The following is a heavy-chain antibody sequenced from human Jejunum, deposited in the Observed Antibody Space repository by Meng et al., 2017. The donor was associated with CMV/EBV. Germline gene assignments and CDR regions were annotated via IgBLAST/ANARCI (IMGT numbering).Heavy chain of an antibody. CDR2: IYHNGNS. Sequence: QGDLGGWGPGLGEPSGTLSLTCAASGDYISSGYYWGWSRQPPGKGLEWIASIYHNGNSHSNPSLKSRLTISVDTSKNQFSLSLISVTAADTGVYYCARHGDLPDFDYWGQGALVTVSS. CDR3: ARHGDLPDFDY. J-gene: IGHJ4*02. CDR1: GDYISSGYY. D-gene: IGHD4-17*01. V-gene: IGHV4-38-2*01.